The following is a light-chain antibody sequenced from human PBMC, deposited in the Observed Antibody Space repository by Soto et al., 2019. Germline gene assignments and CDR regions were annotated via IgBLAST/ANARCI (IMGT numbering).Light chain of an antibody. Sequence: QSALTQPASVSGSPGQSITISCTGTSSDIGYYNFVSWYQQYPGKAPKVIVSDVSNRPSGVSSRFSGSKSGNTASLTISGLQAEDEADYYCSSYTTTFVVVFGGGTKLTVL. CDR1: SSDIGYYNF. J-gene: IGLJ3*02. CDR3: SSYTTTFVVV. CDR2: DVS. V-gene: IGLV2-14*03.